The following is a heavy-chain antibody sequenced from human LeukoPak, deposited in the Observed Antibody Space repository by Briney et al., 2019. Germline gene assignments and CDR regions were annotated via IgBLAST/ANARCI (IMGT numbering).Heavy chain of an antibody. CDR1: GGSFSGYY. V-gene: IGHV4-34*01. CDR2: INHSGST. CDR3: ARAWGGSGKFDY. D-gene: IGHD3-16*01. Sequence: PSETLSLTCAVYGGSFSGYYWSWIRQPPGKGLEWIGEINHSGSTNYNPSLKSRVTISVDTSKNQFSLKLSSVTAADTAVYYCARAWGGSGKFDYWGQGTLVTVSS. J-gene: IGHJ4*02.